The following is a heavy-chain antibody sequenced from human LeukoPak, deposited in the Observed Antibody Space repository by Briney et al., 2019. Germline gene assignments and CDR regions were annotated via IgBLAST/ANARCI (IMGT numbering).Heavy chain of an antibody. CDR3: ARWEMPYSSGWYAYFDY. CDR2: INHSGST. Sequence: SETLSLTCAVYGGSFSGYYWSWIRQPPGKGLEWIGEINHSGSTNYNPSLKSRVTISVDTSKDQFSLKLSSVTAADTAVYYCARWEMPYSSGWYAYFDYWGQGTLVTVSS. V-gene: IGHV4-34*01. J-gene: IGHJ4*02. D-gene: IGHD6-19*01. CDR1: GGSFSGYY.